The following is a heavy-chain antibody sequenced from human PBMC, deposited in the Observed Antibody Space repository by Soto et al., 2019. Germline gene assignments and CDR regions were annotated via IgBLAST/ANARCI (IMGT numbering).Heavy chain of an antibody. CDR2: IYYSGST. Sequence: QLQLQESGPGLVKPSETLSLTCTVSGGSISSSSYYWGWIRQPPGKGLEWIGSIYYSGSTYYNPSLKSRVTISVDTSKNQFSLKLSSVTAADTAVYYCASRDRTVPLGPMDVWGQGTTVTVSS. CDR1: GGSISSSSYY. CDR3: ASRDRTVPLGPMDV. D-gene: IGHD4-17*01. J-gene: IGHJ6*02. V-gene: IGHV4-39*01.